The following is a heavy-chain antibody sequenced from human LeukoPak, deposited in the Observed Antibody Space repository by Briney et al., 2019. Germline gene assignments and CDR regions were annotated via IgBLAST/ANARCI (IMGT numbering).Heavy chain of an antibody. J-gene: IGHJ4*02. CDR3: AREGSGWYGNYFDY. CDR1: GFTFSGSA. CDR2: IRNKANSYAT. Sequence: GGSLRLSCAASGFTFSGSAIHWVRQASGKGLEWVGRIRNKANSYATVFAASVKGRFTISRDDSENTAYLQVNSLKTEDTAVYYCAREGSGWYGNYFDYWGQGTLVTVSS. D-gene: IGHD6-19*01. V-gene: IGHV3-73*01.